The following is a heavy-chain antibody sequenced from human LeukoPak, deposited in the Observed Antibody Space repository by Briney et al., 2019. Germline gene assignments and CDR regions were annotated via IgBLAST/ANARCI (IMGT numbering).Heavy chain of an antibody. CDR2: IIPIFSTA. D-gene: IGHD3-10*01. Sequence: SVKVSCKASGGTFSSYAISWVRQAPGQGLEWMGRIIPIFSTANYAQKFQGRVTMTRDTSTSTVYMELSSLRSEDTAVYYCARGSGSNNWFDPWGQGTLVTVSS. V-gene: IGHV1-69*05. J-gene: IGHJ5*02. CDR1: GGTFSSYA. CDR3: ARGSGSNNWFDP.